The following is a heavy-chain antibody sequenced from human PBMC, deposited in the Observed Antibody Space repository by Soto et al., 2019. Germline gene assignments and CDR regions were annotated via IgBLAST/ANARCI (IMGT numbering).Heavy chain of an antibody. CDR3: TTRPSSVGWFDP. CDR2: IYYSGST. D-gene: IGHD6-6*01. Sequence: LSLTCSVSGGSISSYYWTWIRQPPGKGLEWIGNIYYSGSTNYSPSLKSRVTISIDTSKKQFSLQLTSVTAADTAMYYCTTRPSSVGWFDPWGQGTLVTVSS. J-gene: IGHJ5*02. V-gene: IGHV4-59*01. CDR1: GGSISSYY.